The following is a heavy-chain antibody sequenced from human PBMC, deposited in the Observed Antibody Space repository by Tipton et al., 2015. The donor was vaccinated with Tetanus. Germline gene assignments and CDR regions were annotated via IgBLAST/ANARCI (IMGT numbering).Heavy chain of an antibody. D-gene: IGHD3-9*01. CDR2: IYYSGST. J-gene: IGHJ6*02. CDR1: GGSVSSGSYY. CDR3: ARAEVNFTTAPPGYYNVYYYYGMDV. V-gene: IGHV4-61*01. Sequence: TLSLTCTVSGGSVSSGSYYWSWIRQPPGKGLEWIGYIYYSGSTYYNASVKSRVSISVDTSKNQFSLKLSSVTAADTAMYYCARAEVNFTTAPPGYYNVYYYYGMDVWGQGTTVTVSS.